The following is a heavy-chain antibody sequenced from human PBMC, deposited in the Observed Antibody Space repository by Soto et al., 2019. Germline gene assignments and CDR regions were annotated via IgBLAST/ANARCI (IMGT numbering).Heavy chain of an antibody. Sequence: PSETLSLTCAVSGYPITNGYFWGGIRRPPGKGLEWIGSIYHDGTTNYNPPLKSRVIISVDTSNNQFSQQLRSLTAAETAVYSCVRDTSLSLQLGFDMWGQGTMVTVSS. D-gene: IGHD3-16*01. CDR1: GYPITNGYF. V-gene: IGHV4-38-2*02. CDR2: IYHDGTT. CDR3: VRDTSLSLQLGFDM. J-gene: IGHJ3*02.